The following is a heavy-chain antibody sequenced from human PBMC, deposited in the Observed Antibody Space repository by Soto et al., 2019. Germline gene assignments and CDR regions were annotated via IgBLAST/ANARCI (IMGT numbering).Heavy chain of an antibody. CDR3: ARHRPEPQGYCSGGSCYSMYVTWFDP. Sequence: GESLKISCKGSGYSFTSYWIGWVRQMPGKGLEWMGIIYPGDSDTRYSPSFQGQVTISADKSISTAYLQWSSLKASDTAMYYCARHRPEPQGYCSGGSCYSMYVTWFDPWGQGTLGTGSS. CDR1: GYSFTSYW. V-gene: IGHV5-51*01. D-gene: IGHD2-15*01. J-gene: IGHJ5*02. CDR2: IYPGDSDT.